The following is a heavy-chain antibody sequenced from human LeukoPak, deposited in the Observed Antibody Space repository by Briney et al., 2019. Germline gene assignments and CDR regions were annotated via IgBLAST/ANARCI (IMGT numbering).Heavy chain of an antibody. Sequence: SSQTLSLTCTVSGGSISSGNYSWSWIRQPAGKGLEGFGRIYTSGSTNYTPSLKSRVPISVDTSKNQFSLKLSSVTAADTAVYYCARGGCDSTSCYNEPADYWGQGTLVTVSS. CDR3: ARGGCDSTSCYNEPADY. J-gene: IGHJ4*02. D-gene: IGHD2-2*02. CDR1: GGSISSGNYS. V-gene: IGHV4-61*02. CDR2: IYTSGST.